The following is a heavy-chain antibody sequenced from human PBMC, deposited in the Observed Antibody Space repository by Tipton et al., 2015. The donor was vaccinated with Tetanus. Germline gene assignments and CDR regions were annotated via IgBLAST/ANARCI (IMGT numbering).Heavy chain of an antibody. Sequence: QVQLVQSGAEVKKPGSSVKVSCEASGGTFGSYAVNWVRQAPGQGLEWMGGIIPFSDTIEYSPNFQGRVRITADKSSSPAYMELSSLKSDDTAVYYCATVGAGLRRREGPLDSWGQGTMVTVSS. D-gene: IGHD1-1*01. CDR1: GGTFGSYA. V-gene: IGHV1-69*06. J-gene: IGHJ3*02. CDR2: IIPFSDTI. CDR3: ATVGAGLRRREGPLDS.